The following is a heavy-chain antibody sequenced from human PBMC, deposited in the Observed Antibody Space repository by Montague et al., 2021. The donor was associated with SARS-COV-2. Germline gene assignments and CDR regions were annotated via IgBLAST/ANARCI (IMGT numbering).Heavy chain of an antibody. D-gene: IGHD3-22*01. J-gene: IGHJ4*02. CDR3: ARGHLSVSMIVVVFTSASYYLDY. V-gene: IGHV4-34*01. CDR2: IKQSGST. Sequence: SETLSLTCAVYGGSFGDDHWSWIRQPPGKGLEWIGDIKQSGSTNYNPSLKSRGTISVDTSKNQFPLKLTSVTAADTAVYFCARGHLSVSMIVVVFTSASYYLDYWGQGAQVTVSS. CDR1: GGSFGDDH.